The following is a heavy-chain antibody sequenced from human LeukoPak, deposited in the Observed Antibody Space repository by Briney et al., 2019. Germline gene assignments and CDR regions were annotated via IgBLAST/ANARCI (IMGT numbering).Heavy chain of an antibody. CDR2: INHSGST. Sequence: SETLSLTCTVSGGSISSSSYYWSWIRQPPGKGLEWIGEINHSGSTNYNPSLKSRVTISVDTSKNQFSLKLSSVTAADTAVYYCARGLEGAAAGMRRSWFDPWGQGTLVTVSS. CDR1: GGSISSSSYY. V-gene: IGHV4-39*07. CDR3: ARGLEGAAAGMRRSWFDP. J-gene: IGHJ5*02. D-gene: IGHD6-13*01.